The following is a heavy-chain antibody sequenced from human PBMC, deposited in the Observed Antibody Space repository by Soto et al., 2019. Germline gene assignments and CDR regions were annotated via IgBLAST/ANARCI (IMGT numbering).Heavy chain of an antibody. CDR2: IYYSGST. V-gene: IGHV4-31*03. D-gene: IGHD2-2*02. J-gene: IGHJ5*02. CDR1: GGSISSGGYY. CDR3: ARVVGRYGSSTSCYRAWFDP. Sequence: PSETLSLTCTVSGGSISSGGYYWSWIRQHPGKGLEWIEYIYYSGSTYYNPSLKSRVTISVDTSKNQFSLKLSSVTAADTAVYYCARVVGRYGSSTSCYRAWFDPWGQGTLVTVSS.